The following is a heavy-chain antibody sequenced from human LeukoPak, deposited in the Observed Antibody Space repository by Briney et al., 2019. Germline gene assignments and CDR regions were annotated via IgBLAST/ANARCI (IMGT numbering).Heavy chain of an antibody. J-gene: IGHJ4*02. CDR2: ISGSGGST. CDR1: GFNFNTYW. CDR3: ARMYYYDPGDY. D-gene: IGHD3-10*01. Sequence: PGGSLRLSCAASGFNFNTYWMSWVRQAPGKVLEWFSAISGSGGSTYYADSVKGRFTISRDNSKNTLYLQMNSLRAEDTAVYYCARMYYYDPGDYWGQGTLVAVSS. V-gene: IGHV3-23*01.